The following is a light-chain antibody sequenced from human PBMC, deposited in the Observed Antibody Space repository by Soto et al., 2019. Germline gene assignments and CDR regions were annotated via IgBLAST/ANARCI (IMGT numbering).Light chain of an antibody. V-gene: IGKV3-15*01. J-gene: IGKJ4*01. CDR1: QGIGDT. Sequence: VVTGHSPATLAVSPGEVATLSFRASQGIGDTLAWYQHKPGQTPRLLIYDTSTRATGVPTRFSGSRSGAEFTLTINSLQSEDFAVYYCQPYNTWPLTFGGGTKVDIK. CDR3: QPYNTWPLT. CDR2: DTS.